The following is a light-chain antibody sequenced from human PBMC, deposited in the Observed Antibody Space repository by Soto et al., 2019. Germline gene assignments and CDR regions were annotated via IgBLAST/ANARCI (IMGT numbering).Light chain of an antibody. CDR1: QSISTY. Sequence: DIQITQSPSSLSASVGDRVGITCLSSQSISTYLNWYQQKPGKVPRLLIYAASSLQSGVPSRFSGSGSGTDFTLTISSLQPEDFATYYCQQSYIAPWTFGQGTKVDIK. CDR3: QQSYIAPWT. V-gene: IGKV1-39*01. J-gene: IGKJ1*01. CDR2: AAS.